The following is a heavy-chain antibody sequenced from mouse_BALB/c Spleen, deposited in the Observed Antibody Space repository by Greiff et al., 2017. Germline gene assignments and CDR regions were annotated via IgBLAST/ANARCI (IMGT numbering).Heavy chain of an antibody. CDR1: GFTFTDYY. CDR2: IRNKANGYTT. V-gene: IGHV7-3*02. D-gene: IGHD2-3*01. CDR3: ARDDGYFYYFDY. J-gene: IGHJ2*01. Sequence: EVQVVESGGGLVQPGGSLRLSCATSGFTFTDYYMSWVRQPPGKALEWLGFIRNKANGYTTEYSASVKGRFTISRDNSQSILYLQMNTLRAEDSATYYCARDDGYFYYFDYWGQGTTLTVSS.